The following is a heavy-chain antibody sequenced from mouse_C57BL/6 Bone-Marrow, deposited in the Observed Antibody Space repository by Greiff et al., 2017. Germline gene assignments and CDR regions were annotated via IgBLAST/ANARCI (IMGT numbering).Heavy chain of an antibody. Sequence: VQLQQPGAELVKPGALVKLSCKASGYTFTSYWMQWVKQRPGQGLEWIGEIDPSDSYTNYNQKCKGKATLTVDTYSSTAYMQLSSLTSEDSAVYYCASERIYGGYGAWFAYWGQGTLVTVSA. J-gene: IGHJ3*01. CDR2: IDPSDSYT. D-gene: IGHD2-3*01. CDR1: GYTFTSYW. V-gene: IGHV1-50*01. CDR3: ASERIYGGYGAWFAY.